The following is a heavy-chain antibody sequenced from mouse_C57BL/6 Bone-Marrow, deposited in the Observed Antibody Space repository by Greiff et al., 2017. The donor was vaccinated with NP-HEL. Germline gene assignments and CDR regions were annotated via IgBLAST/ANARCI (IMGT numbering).Heavy chain of an antibody. D-gene: IGHD2-5*01. CDR3: ARKEAYYSNLWYFDV. Sequence: VQLVESGPELVKPGASVKISCKASGYTFTDYYINWVKQRPGQGLEWIGWIFPGSGSTYYNEKFKGKATLTVDKSSSTAYMLLSSLTSEDSAVYFCARKEAYYSNLWYFDVWGTGTTVTVSS. CDR1: GYTFTDYY. CDR2: IFPGSGST. V-gene: IGHV1-75*01. J-gene: IGHJ1*03.